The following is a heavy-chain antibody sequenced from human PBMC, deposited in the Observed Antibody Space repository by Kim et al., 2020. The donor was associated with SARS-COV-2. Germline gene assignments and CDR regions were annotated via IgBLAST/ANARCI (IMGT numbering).Heavy chain of an antibody. J-gene: IGHJ2*01. CDR1: GFTFSSYA. D-gene: IGHD6-19*01. V-gene: IGHV3-23*01. CDR2: ISGSGGST. CDR3: ALTRPSVINTRYSCGWY. Sequence: GGSLRLSCAASGFTFSSYAMSWVRQAPGKGLEWVSAISGSGGSTYYADSAKGRLTISRDTSKHTLFQQMNILRAEDTAVYFCALTRPSVINTRYSCGWY.